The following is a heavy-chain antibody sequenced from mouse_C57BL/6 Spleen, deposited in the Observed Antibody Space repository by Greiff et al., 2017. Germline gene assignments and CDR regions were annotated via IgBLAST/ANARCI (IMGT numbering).Heavy chain of an antibody. J-gene: IGHJ1*03. CDR2: ISSGGSYT. V-gene: IGHV5-6*01. D-gene: IGHD2-3*01. CDR3: ARHWDLDGLYWYFDV. Sequence: EVHLVESGGDLVKPGGSLKLSCAASGFTFSSYGMSWVRQTPDKRLEWVATISSGGSYTYYPDSVKGRFTISRDNAKNTLYLQMSSLKSEDTAMYYCARHWDLDGLYWYFDVWGTGTTVTVSS. CDR1: GFTFSSYG.